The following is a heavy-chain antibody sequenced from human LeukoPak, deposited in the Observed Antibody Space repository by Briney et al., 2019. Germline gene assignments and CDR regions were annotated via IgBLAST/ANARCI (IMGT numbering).Heavy chain of an antibody. CDR1: GGSFSGYY. J-gene: IGHJ6*02. Sequence: PSETLSLTCAVYGGSFSGYYWSWIRQPPGKGLEWIGEINHSGSTNYNPSLKSRVTMSVDTSKNQFSLKLSSVTAADTAVYYCARSPGQYYYYGMDVWGQGTTVTVSS. V-gene: IGHV4-34*01. D-gene: IGHD1-14*01. CDR3: ARSPGQYYYYGMDV. CDR2: INHSGST.